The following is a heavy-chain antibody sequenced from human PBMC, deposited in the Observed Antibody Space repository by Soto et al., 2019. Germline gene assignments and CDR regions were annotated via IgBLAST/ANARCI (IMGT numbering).Heavy chain of an antibody. V-gene: IGHV3-23*01. D-gene: IGHD2-8*01. CDR3: EKDNGPRGTNNGYLDL. Sequence: EVQLLESGGDLVQPGGSLRLSCAASGFTLTRNAMVWVRQTPGKGLEWVSGVSNGGDYIFYADSVKGRFTISRDHSKDSLHLLLNSLSADDTALYYCEKDNGPRGTNNGYLDLWGRGTLVTVSS. J-gene: IGHJ2*01. CDR1: GFTLTRNA. CDR2: VSNGGDYI.